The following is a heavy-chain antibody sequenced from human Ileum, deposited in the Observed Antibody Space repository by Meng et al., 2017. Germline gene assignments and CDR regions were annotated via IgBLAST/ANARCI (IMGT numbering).Heavy chain of an antibody. V-gene: IGHV3-9*01. CDR1: GFSFDYYV. J-gene: IGHJ3*02. Sequence: SCAASGFSFDYYVMHWVRQVPGKGLEWVAGISWNSNNVGHADSVQGRFTISRDNAKSSLYLQMNSLRAEDTAFYYCAKDQSTGYSYDAFDIWGQGTMVTVSS. CDR2: ISWNSNNV. CDR3: AKDQSTGYSYDAFDI. D-gene: IGHD3-22*01.